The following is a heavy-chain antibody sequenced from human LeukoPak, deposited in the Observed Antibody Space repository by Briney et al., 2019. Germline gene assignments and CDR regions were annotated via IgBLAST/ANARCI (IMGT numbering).Heavy chain of an antibody. J-gene: IGHJ3*02. CDR3: AKDLPGSSTSWDAFDI. Sequence: GGSLRLSCAASGFTFSSYSMNWVRQAPGKGLEWVSSISSSSSYIYYADSVKGRFTISRDNAKNSLYLQMNSLRAEDTAVYYCAKDLPGSSTSWDAFDIWGQGTMVTVSS. V-gene: IGHV3-21*04. CDR2: ISSSSSYI. D-gene: IGHD2-2*01. CDR1: GFTFSSYS.